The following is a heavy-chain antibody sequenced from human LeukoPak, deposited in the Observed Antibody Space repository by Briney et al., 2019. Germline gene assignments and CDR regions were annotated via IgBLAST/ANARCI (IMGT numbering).Heavy chain of an antibody. Sequence: GGSLRLSCAVSGFTFSSYSMNWVRQAPGKGLEWVSYISSSSSTIYYADSVKGRFTISRDNAKNSLYLQMNSLRAEDTAVYYCARGATIFGVAHFDYWGQGTLVTVSS. CDR3: ARGATIFGVAHFDY. V-gene: IGHV3-48*01. J-gene: IGHJ4*02. CDR2: ISSSSSTI. D-gene: IGHD3-3*01. CDR1: GFTFSSYS.